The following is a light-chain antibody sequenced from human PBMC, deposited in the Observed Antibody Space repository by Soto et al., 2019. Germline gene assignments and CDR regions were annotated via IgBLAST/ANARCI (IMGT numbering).Light chain of an antibody. V-gene: IGLV2-14*03. CDR3: ASYTGSSTYL. J-gene: IGLJ3*02. CDR2: GVT. Sequence: QSALTQPASTSGSPGQSITISCTGTSGDVGFYDFVSWYQQHPGKVPRLIIYGVTKRPSGVSHRFSGSKSGNTASLTISGLQVEDEADYSCASYTGSSTYLFGGGTKLTVL. CDR1: SGDVGFYDF.